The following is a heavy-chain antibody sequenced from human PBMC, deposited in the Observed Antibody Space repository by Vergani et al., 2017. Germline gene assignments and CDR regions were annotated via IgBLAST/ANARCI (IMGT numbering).Heavy chain of an antibody. V-gene: IGHV4-30-4*08. CDR2: VSHDGNP. D-gene: IGHD2/OR15-2a*01. CDR1: GDSINSGRFY. Sequence: QVQLQESGPGLVKPSQTLSLTCSVFGDSINSGRFYWSWVRQSPGKGVEWMAFVSHDGNPYYNPSLESRLSISIATSKNQFSLEVKSVTAADTAIYYCARDRDLYCRSTTSCHNWFDPWGQGSLVTVSS. J-gene: IGHJ5*02. CDR3: ARDRDLYCRSTTSCHNWFDP.